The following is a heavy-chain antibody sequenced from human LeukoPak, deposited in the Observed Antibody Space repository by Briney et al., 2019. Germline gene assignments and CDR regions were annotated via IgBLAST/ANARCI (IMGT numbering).Heavy chain of an antibody. CDR1: GFAFRTYA. V-gene: IGHV3-23*01. CDR3: AKDLNYGFDS. J-gene: IGHJ4*02. Sequence: QTGGSLRLSCAASGFAFRTYAMSWVRQAPGKGLEGVSAISGSGDKTFYAESVRGRFTISRDNSKNTLYLQMNSLRAEDTAVYYCAKDLNYGFDSWGQGTLVTVSS. CDR2: ISGSGDKT. D-gene: IGHD3-10*01.